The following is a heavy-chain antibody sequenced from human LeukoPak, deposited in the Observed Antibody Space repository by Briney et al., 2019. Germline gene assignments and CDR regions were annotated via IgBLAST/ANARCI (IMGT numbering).Heavy chain of an antibody. J-gene: IGHJ4*02. Sequence: GGSLRLSCAAAGLSFNSYGMQWVRQAPAKGMEWVAVIWYDGTNKYYADSVKGRFTISRDNSKNTLYLQMNSLRAEDTAVYYCARDQRGFSYSKYYFDYWGQGTLVTVSS. CDR1: GLSFNSYG. CDR2: IWYDGTNK. D-gene: IGHD5-18*01. CDR3: ARDQRGFSYSKYYFDY. V-gene: IGHV3-33*01.